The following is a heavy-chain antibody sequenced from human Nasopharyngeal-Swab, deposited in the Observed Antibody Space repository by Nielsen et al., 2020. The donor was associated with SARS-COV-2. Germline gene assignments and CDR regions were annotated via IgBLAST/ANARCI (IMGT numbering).Heavy chain of an antibody. CDR3: ARDPATGALDH. CDR2: VSWNSGNI. V-gene: IGHV3-9*01. J-gene: IGHJ4*02. Sequence: SLKISCTASGFNFHDYVMHWVRQAPGKGLEWVSSVSWNSGNIGYADSVKGRFTISRDNAKNSLYLQMHNLRADDTALYYCARDPATGALDHWGQGTLVTVSS. D-gene: IGHD1-26*01. CDR1: GFNFHDYV.